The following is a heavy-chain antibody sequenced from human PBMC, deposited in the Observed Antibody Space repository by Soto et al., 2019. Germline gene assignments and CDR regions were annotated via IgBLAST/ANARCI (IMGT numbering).Heavy chain of an antibody. CDR2: IFYSGST. V-gene: IGHV4-39*02. CDR3: ARDLVTTELDIDY. Sequence: SETLSLTCSVSGGSISTSRSYWAWIRQPPGKGLEWLANIFYSGSTFYNPSLASRVSVSVDTSKNEFSLKLRSVTAADTAVYYCARDLVTTELDIDYWGQGTLVTVSS. CDR1: GGSISTSRSY. D-gene: IGHD4-17*01. J-gene: IGHJ4*02.